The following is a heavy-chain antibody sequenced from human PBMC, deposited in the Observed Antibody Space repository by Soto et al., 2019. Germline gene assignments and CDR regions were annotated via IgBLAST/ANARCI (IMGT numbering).Heavy chain of an antibody. J-gene: IGHJ6*04. V-gene: IGHV5-51*01. CDR1: GYSFTIYW. Sequence: GESLKISCKGSGYSFTIYWIGWVRQMPGKGLEWMGIIYPGDSDTRYSPSFQGQVTISADKSISTAYLPWSSLKASDTAMYYCARHGPRFLYDNSDYFYYGMDVGGKGTTVTVS. CDR3: ARHGPRFLYDNSDYFYYGMDV. D-gene: IGHD3-22*01. CDR2: IYPGDSDT.